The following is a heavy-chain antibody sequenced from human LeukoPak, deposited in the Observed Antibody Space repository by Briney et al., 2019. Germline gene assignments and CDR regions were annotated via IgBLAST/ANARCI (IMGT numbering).Heavy chain of an antibody. D-gene: IGHD5-18*01. V-gene: IGHV1-69*05. Sequence: ASVKVSCKASGSTFSSYAISWVRQAPGQGLEWMGGIIPIFGTANYAQKFQGRVTITTDESTSTAYMELSSLRSEDTAVYYCASLGGYSYGLGLTCWGQGTLVTVSS. CDR1: GSTFSSYA. J-gene: IGHJ4*02. CDR3: ASLGGYSYGLGLTC. CDR2: IIPIFGTA.